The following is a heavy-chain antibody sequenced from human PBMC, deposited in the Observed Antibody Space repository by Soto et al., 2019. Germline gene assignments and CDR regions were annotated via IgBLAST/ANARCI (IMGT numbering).Heavy chain of an antibody. J-gene: IGHJ6*02. Sequence: GGSLRLSCAASGFTFSSYAMHWVRQAPGKGLEWVAVISYDGSNKYYADSVKGRFTISRDNSKNTLYLQMNSLRAEDTAVYYCASPPAAANYYGMDVWGQGTTVTVSS. D-gene: IGHD6-13*01. CDR1: GFTFSSYA. V-gene: IGHV3-30-3*01. CDR2: ISYDGSNK. CDR3: ASPPAAANYYGMDV.